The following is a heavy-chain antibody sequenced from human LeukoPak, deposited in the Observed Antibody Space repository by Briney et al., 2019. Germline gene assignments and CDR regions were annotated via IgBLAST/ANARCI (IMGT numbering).Heavy chain of an antibody. CDR2: INHSGST. D-gene: IGHD2-2*02. CDR1: GGSISSGYY. J-gene: IGHJ4*02. V-gene: IGHV4-34*01. Sequence: SQTLSLTCTVSGGSISSGYYWSWIRQPPGKGLEWIGEINHSGSTNYNPSLKSRVTISVDTSKNQFSLKLSSVTAADTAVYYCARGIVVVPAAISLSRPGARFDYWGQGTLVTVSS. CDR3: ARGIVVVPAAISLSRPGARFDY.